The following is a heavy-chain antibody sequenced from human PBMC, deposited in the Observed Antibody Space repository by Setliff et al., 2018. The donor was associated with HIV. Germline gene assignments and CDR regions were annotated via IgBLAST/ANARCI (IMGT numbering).Heavy chain of an antibody. Sequence: ASVKVSCKAYGYTFFEYYMFWLRQAPGQGLEWMGWINPYNGATKSAHKFQGRVTVTRDTSITTTYMELTRLTSDDTAIYYCARAPIYCGGDCYLFDYWGQGTLVTVSS. D-gene: IGHD2-21*02. V-gene: IGHV1-2*02. J-gene: IGHJ4*02. CDR1: GYTFFEYY. CDR2: INPYNGAT. CDR3: ARAPIYCGGDCYLFDY.